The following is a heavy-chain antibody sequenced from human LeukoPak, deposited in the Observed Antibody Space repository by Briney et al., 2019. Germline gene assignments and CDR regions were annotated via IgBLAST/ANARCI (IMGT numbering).Heavy chain of an antibody. J-gene: IGHJ4*02. V-gene: IGHV3-53*01. CDR3: ARDRARGKYYFDY. CDR2: IYSGGST. Sequence: GGSLRLSCAASGFTFSSYAMHWVRQAPGKGLEWVSVIYSGGSTYYADSVKGRFTISRDNSENALYLQMNSLRAEDTAVYYCARDRARGKYYFDYWGQGTLVTVSS. CDR1: GFTFSSYA.